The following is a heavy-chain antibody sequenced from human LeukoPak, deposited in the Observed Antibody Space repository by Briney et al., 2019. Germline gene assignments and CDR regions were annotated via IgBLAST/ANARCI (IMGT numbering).Heavy chain of an antibody. Sequence: GESLKIPCKGSGYSFTSYWIGWVRQMPGKGLEWMGIIYPGDSDTRYSPSFQGQVTISADKSISTAYLQWSSLKASDTAMYYCARLKQQLVRGRYFDYWGQGTLVTVSS. V-gene: IGHV5-51*01. CDR1: GYSFTSYW. D-gene: IGHD6-13*01. CDR3: ARLKQQLVRGRYFDY. CDR2: IYPGDSDT. J-gene: IGHJ4*02.